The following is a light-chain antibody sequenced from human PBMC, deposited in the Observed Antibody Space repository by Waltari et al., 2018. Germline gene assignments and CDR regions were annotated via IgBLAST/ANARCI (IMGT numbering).Light chain of an antibody. CDR3: QSYDNSLNAVI. CDR1: FSNIGTSYD. Sequence: QSVLTQPPSVSGAPGQRVTIPCTGSFSNIGTSYDVHWYRKVPGTAPKLLIYGNNNRPSGVPDRVSGSKSGTSASLAITGLQAEDEADYFCQSYDNSLNAVIFGGGTKLTVL. CDR2: GNN. J-gene: IGLJ2*01. V-gene: IGLV1-40*01.